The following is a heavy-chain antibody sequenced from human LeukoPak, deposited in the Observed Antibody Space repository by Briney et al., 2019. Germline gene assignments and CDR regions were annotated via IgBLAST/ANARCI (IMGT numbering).Heavy chain of an antibody. D-gene: IGHD5-24*01. CDR2: ISNDGSNR. CDR1: GFTFSSYG. Sequence: PGGSLRLSCAASGFTFSSYGMHWVRQAPGKGLEWVATISNDGSNRNYADSVKGRFTISRDNSKNTLYLQMNSLRAEDTAVYYCANSEMARWGQGTLVTVSS. V-gene: IGHV3-30*18. J-gene: IGHJ4*02. CDR3: ANSEMAR.